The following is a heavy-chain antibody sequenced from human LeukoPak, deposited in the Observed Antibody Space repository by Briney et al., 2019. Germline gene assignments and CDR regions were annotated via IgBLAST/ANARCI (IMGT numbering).Heavy chain of an antibody. V-gene: IGHV3-30-3*01. CDR2: ISYDGSNK. CDR1: GFTFSNYA. CDR3: TKTRTLGWAAFDV. D-gene: IGHD2-2*03. Sequence: GGSLRLSCAASGFTFSNYAMHWVRQAPGKGLEWVAVISYDGSNKYYADSVKGRFTISRDNSKNTLYLQMNSLRAEDTAVYYCTKTRTLGWAAFDVWGQGTMVTVSS. J-gene: IGHJ3*01.